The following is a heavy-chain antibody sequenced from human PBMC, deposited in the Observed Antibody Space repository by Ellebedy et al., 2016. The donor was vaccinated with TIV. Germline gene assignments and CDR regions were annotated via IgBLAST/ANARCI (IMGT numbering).Heavy chain of an antibody. D-gene: IGHD6-13*01. Sequence: GGSLRLXXAASGFTFSDYYMSWIRQAPGKGLEWVSYISSSGSTIYYADSVKGRFTISRDNAKNSLYLQMNSLRAEDTAVYYCAGAVGAAAGTYGYWGQGTLVTVSS. CDR1: GFTFSDYY. CDR3: AGAVGAAAGTYGY. CDR2: ISSSGSTI. J-gene: IGHJ4*02. V-gene: IGHV3-11*01.